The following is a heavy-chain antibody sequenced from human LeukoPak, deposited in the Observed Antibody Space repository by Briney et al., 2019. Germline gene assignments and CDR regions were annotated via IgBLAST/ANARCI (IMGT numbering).Heavy chain of an antibody. Sequence: PGGSLRLSCAASGFTFSDYSMNWVRQAPGEGLEWISYIGIDSGNTNYADSVKGRFTISGDKAKNSLYLQMNSLRVEDTAVYYWAIDYKYAFDNWGQGTLVTVSS. CDR1: GFTFSDYS. V-gene: IGHV3-48*01. J-gene: IGHJ4*02. D-gene: IGHD5-24*01. CDR2: IGIDSGNT. CDR3: AIDYKYAFDN.